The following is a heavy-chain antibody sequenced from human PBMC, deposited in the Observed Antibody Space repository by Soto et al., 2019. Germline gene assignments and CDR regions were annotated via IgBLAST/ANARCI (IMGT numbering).Heavy chain of an antibody. CDR1: GGSISRSSYY. CDR2: IYYSGST. Sequence: PSETRSLTCTVSGGSISRSSYYWAWIRKPPGKGLEWMGSIYYSGSTYYNPSLKRRVTISVDTSKNQFSLQLSSVTAADTAVYYCAKDFNDFWSAPLGYYYYMDVWGKGTTVTVSS. V-gene: IGHV4-39*02. J-gene: IGHJ6*03. D-gene: IGHD3-3*01. CDR3: AKDFNDFWSAPLGYYYYMDV.